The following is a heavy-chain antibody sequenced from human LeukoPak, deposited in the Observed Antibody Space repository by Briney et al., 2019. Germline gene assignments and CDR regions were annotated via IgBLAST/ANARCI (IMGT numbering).Heavy chain of an antibody. D-gene: IGHD3-10*01. CDR1: GFTFSSYS. V-gene: IGHV3-21*01. Sequence: GGSLRPSCAASGFTFSSYSMNWVRQAPGKGLEWVSSISSSSSYIYYADSVKGRFTISRDNAKNSLYLQMNSLRAEDTAVYYCARKIPLYGSGTVAFDYWGQGTLVTVSS. CDR3: ARKIPLYGSGTVAFDY. CDR2: ISSSSSYI. J-gene: IGHJ4*02.